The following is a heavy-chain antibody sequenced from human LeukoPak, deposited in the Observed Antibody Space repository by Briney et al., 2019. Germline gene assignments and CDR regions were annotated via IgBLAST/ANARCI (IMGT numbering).Heavy chain of an antibody. CDR2: ISSCSRYI. CDR3: ASGSCTLGHDY. Sequence: GGSLRLSCAACGFTFSSYSMNWVRQAPGEGLECVSSISSCSRYIFYADSGKGRFTISRDNAKKSMYLQMNSLRGEDTAVYYCASGSCTLGHDYWGEGTLVTVPS. CDR1: GFTFSSYS. V-gene: IGHV3-21*01. D-gene: IGHD2-8*01. J-gene: IGHJ4*02.